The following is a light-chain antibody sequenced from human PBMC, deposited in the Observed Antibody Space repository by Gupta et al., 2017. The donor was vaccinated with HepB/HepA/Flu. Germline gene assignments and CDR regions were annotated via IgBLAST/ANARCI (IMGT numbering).Light chain of an antibody. V-gene: IGLV1-51*02. CDR2: DNN. Sequence: QSVLTQPPSVSAAPGHKITISCSGSSSNIGNNFVSWYQQLPGTAPKLLIYDNNKRHSEVPDRFSGSKSGTSAALAISGLQTEDEADYYCAAWDDTRNACVFGGGTKFTVL. CDR3: AAWDDTRNACV. J-gene: IGLJ1*01. CDR1: SSNIGNNF.